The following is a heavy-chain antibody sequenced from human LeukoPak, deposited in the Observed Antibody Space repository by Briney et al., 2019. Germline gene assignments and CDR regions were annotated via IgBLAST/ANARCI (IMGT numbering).Heavy chain of an antibody. D-gene: IGHD6-13*01. J-gene: IGHJ4*02. CDR2: VSGDGDST. Sequence: GGSLRLSCAASGFTFDEHPMLWVRQGPGKGLEWVALVSGDGDSTSYADSVKGRFTISRDNSKNSVFLQMNSLRTEDTALYYCAKKSGAPANFDYWGQGTLVTVSS. V-gene: IGHV3-43*02. CDR1: GFTFDEHP. CDR3: AKKSGAPANFDY.